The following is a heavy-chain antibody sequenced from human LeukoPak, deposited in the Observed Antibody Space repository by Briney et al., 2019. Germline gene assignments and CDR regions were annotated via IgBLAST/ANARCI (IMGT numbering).Heavy chain of an antibody. J-gene: IGHJ4*02. CDR3: AKDGGLWVSAHWGDS. CDR2: IIPIFGTA. Sequence: GASVKVSCKASGGTFSSYAISWVRQAPGQGLEWMGGIIPIFGTANYAQKFQGRVTITVDESTSTAYMELSSLRSEDTAVYYCAKDGGLWVSAHWGDSWGRGTLVTVSS. V-gene: IGHV1-69*13. D-gene: IGHD7-27*01. CDR1: GGTFSSYA.